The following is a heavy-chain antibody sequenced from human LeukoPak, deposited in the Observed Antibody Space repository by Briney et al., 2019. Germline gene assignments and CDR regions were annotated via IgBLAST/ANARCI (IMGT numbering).Heavy chain of an antibody. J-gene: IGHJ6*02. CDR2: IIPILGIA. Sequence: SVRVSCKASGGTFSSYAISWVRQAPGQGLEWMGRIIPILGIANYAQKFQSRVTITADKSTSTAYMELSSLRSEDTAVYYCATRQYYDFWSGYYRYGMDVWGQGTTVTVSS. CDR3: ATRQYYDFWSGYYRYGMDV. V-gene: IGHV1-69*10. CDR1: GGTFSSYA. D-gene: IGHD3-3*01.